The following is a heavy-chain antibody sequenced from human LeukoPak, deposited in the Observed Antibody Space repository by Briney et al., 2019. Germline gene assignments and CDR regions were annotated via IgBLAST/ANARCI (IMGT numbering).Heavy chain of an antibody. Sequence: ASVKVSCKASGYTFTSYYMHWVRRAPGQRLEWMGMINPTGGSTSYAQKFQGRVAMTRDTSTSTVYMELSSLRSEDTAVYYCTRSQYYGIDVWGQGTTVTVSS. CDR2: INPTGGST. CDR1: GYTFTSYY. J-gene: IGHJ6*02. CDR3: TRSQYYGIDV. V-gene: IGHV1-46*01.